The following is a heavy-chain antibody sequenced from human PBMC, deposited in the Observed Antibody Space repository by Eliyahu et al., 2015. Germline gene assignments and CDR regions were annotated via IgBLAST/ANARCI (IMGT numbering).Heavy chain of an antibody. Sequence: QVQLVQSGAEVKKPGASVKVSCKVSGYTFTSYAXHWVRQAPGQRLEWMGWINAGNGNTKYSQKFQGRVTITRDTSASTAYMELSSLRSEDTAVYYCARDLPGKWRKYYYYYMDVWGKGTTVTVSS. CDR2: INAGNGNT. V-gene: IGHV1-3*01. D-gene: IGHD1-26*01. CDR3: ARDLPGKWRKYYYYYMDV. J-gene: IGHJ6*03. CDR1: GYTFTSYA.